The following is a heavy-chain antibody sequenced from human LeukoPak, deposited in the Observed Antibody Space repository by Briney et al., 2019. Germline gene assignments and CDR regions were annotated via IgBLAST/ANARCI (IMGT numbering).Heavy chain of an antibody. CDR1: GFTVSSNY. D-gene: IGHD4-23*01. Sequence: GGSLRLSCAASGFTVSSNYLSWVRQAPGKGLDWVSAISGSGGNTYYADSVKGRFTISRDNSKNTLYLQMNSLRAEDTAVYYCAKDQYGGNPQYYFDYWGQGTLVTVSS. CDR3: AKDQYGGNPQYYFDY. J-gene: IGHJ4*02. CDR2: ISGSGGNT. V-gene: IGHV3-23*01.